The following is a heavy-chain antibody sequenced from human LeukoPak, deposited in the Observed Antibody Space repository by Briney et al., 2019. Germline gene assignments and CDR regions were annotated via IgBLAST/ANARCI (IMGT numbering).Heavy chain of an antibody. CDR1: GFTFSSYA. CDR2: ISGGGATT. D-gene: IGHD6-13*01. CDR3: AKSTGYSTTGRDFDS. V-gene: IGHV3-23*01. Sequence: GGSLRLSCAASGFTFSSYAMSWVGQAPGKGLEWGSDISGGGATTFYADSVKGRFTISRDNSKNTLYLQLSSLRAEDTAVYYCAKSTGYSTTGRDFDSWGRGTLVTVSS. J-gene: IGHJ4*02.